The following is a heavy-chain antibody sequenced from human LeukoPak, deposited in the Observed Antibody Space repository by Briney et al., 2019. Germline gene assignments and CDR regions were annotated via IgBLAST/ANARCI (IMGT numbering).Heavy chain of an antibody. CDR2: IYHRGST. V-gene: IGHV4-38-2*02. D-gene: IGHD6-13*01. CDR1: GYSISSGYY. J-gene: IGHJ4*02. CDR3: ARDSYSSSWHFDY. Sequence: PSETLSLTCAVSGYSISSGYYWGWIRQPPGKGLEWIGSIYHRGSTYYNPSLRSRVTISVDTSKNQFSLKLSSVTAADTAVYYCARDSYSSSWHFDYWGQGTLVTVSS.